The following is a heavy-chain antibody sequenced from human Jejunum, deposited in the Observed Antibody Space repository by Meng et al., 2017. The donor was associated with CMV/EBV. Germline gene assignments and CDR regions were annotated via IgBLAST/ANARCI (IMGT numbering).Heavy chain of an antibody. CDR1: FSSYA. J-gene: IGHJ3*02. D-gene: IGHD2-2*03. V-gene: IGHV3-30*04. CDR2: ISVDGSDT. CDR3: ARERGYCSVTKCDYGFDI. Sequence: FSSYAMHWVRQAPGKGLEWVALISVDGSDTYYPDSVNGRFTISRDNSKNTLYLQLNSLTTEDTAMYHCARERGYCSVTKCDYGFDIWGQGTMVTVSS.